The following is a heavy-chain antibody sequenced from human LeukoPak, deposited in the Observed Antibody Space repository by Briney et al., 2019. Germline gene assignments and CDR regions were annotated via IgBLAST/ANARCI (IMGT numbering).Heavy chain of an antibody. CDR3: ARAPGATTFDY. CDR2: ISSSSSYI. V-gene: IGHV3-21*01. Sequence: PGGSLRLSCAASGFSVSSYSMNWVRQAPGKGLEWVSSISSSSSYIYYADSVKGRFTISRDNAKNSLYLQMNSLRAEDTAVYYCARAPGATTFDYWGQGTLVTVSS. D-gene: IGHD1-26*01. CDR1: GFSVSSYS. J-gene: IGHJ4*02.